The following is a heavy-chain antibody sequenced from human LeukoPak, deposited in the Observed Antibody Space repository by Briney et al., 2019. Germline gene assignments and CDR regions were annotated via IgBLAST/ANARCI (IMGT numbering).Heavy chain of an antibody. Sequence: PGRSLRLSCAASGFTFSSYWMSWVRQSPGKGLEWVANIKQDGSEKYYVDSVKGRFTISRDNAKNSLYLQMNSLRAEDTAVYYCASAGVYDILTGPILWGQGTLVTVSS. CDR3: ASAGVYDILTGPIL. D-gene: IGHD3-9*01. J-gene: IGHJ4*02. CDR1: GFTFSSYW. CDR2: IKQDGSEK. V-gene: IGHV3-7*01.